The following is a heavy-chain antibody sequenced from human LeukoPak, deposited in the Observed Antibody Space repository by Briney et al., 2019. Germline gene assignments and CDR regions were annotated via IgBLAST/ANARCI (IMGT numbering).Heavy chain of an antibody. J-gene: IGHJ4*02. Sequence: PSETLSLTCTVSGGSISSYYWSWIRQPPGKGLERSGYIYYSGITNYNPSLKSRVTISVDTSKNQFSLNLSSVTAADTAVYYCARYSYGGYYFDFWGQGTLVTVSS. V-gene: IGHV4-59*01. CDR1: GGSISSYY. CDR2: IYYSGIT. CDR3: ARYSYGGYYFDF. D-gene: IGHD5-18*01.